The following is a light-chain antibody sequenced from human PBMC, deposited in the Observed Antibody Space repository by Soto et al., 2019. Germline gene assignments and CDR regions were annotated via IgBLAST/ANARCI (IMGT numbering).Light chain of an antibody. CDR1: SSDVGGYNY. CDR2: DVS. Sequence: QSALTQPASVSGSPGQSITISCTGNSSDVGGYNYVSWYQQHPGKAPKLMIYDVSNRPSGVSNRFSGSKSGNTASLTISGLQAEDEADYYCSSYTSSSTLVVFGGGTKLTFL. J-gene: IGLJ2*01. V-gene: IGLV2-14*01. CDR3: SSYTSSSTLVV.